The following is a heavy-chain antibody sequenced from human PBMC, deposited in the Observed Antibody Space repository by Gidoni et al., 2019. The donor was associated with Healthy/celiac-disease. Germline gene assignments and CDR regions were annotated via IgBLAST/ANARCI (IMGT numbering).Heavy chain of an antibody. Sequence: QLQLQESGPGLVKPSETLSLTCTVSGGSISSSSYYWGWIRQPPGKGLEWIGSIYYSGSTYYNPSLKSRVTISVDTSKNQFSLKLSSVTAADTAVYYCATAGYSTPYYYYGMDVWGQGTTVTVSS. D-gene: IGHD6-13*01. CDR3: ATAGYSTPYYYYGMDV. CDR1: GGSISSSSYY. J-gene: IGHJ6*02. V-gene: IGHV4-39*01. CDR2: IYYSGST.